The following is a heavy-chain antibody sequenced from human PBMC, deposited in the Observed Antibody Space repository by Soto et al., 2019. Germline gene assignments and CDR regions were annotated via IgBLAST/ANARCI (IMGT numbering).Heavy chain of an antibody. D-gene: IGHD2-2*01. CDR2: INPSGGST. J-gene: IGHJ4*02. CDR3: AREGYCISTSCFLDY. V-gene: IGHV1-46*01. Sequence: QVQLVHSGAEVKKPGASVKVSCKASGYTFTSYYMHWVRQAPGQGLEWMGIINPSGGSTSYAQKFPGRITMTRDTSTSTVYMELSSLRSEDTAVYYCAREGYCISTSCFLDYWGQGTLVTVSS. CDR1: GYTFTSYY.